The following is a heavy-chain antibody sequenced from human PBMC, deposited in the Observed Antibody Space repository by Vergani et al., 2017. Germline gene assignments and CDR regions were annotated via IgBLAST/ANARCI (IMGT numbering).Heavy chain of an antibody. J-gene: IGHJ4*02. CDR1: GGSLSGYY. Sequence: QVQLQQWGAGLLKPSETLSPTCAVYGGSLSGYYWSWIRQPPGKGLEWIGEINHNGSTNYNPSLKSRATISVDTSKNQFSLRRSSVTAADTAVYYCAREPRYNWNLYSFDYWGQGTLVTVSS. V-gene: IGHV4-34*01. CDR2: INHNGST. D-gene: IGHD1-20*01. CDR3: AREPRYNWNLYSFDY.